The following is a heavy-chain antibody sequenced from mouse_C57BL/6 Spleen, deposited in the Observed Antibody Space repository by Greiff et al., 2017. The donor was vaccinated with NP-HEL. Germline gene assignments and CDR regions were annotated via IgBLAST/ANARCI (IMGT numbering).Heavy chain of an antibody. J-gene: IGHJ3*01. CDR3: AKAGRQLRLLAY. Sequence: EVQLQQSGPELVKPGASVKISCKASGYTFTDYYMNWVKQSHGKSLEWIGDINPNNGGTSYNQKFKGKATLTVDKSSSTAYMELRSLTSEDSAVYYCAKAGRQLRLLAYWGQGTLVTVSA. V-gene: IGHV1-26*01. CDR2: INPNNGGT. CDR1: GYTFTDYY. D-gene: IGHD3-2*02.